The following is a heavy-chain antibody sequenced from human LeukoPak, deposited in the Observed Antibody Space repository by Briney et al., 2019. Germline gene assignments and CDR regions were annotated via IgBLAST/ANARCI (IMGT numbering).Heavy chain of an antibody. J-gene: IGHJ5*02. CDR3: ARVRYYGSGSYCKWFDP. CDR2: IYYSGST. D-gene: IGHD3-10*01. Sequence: SETLSLTCTVSGGSISSYYWSWIRQPPGKGLEWIGYIYYSGSTNYNPSLKNRVTISVDTSKNQFSLKLSSVTAADTAVYYCARVRYYGSGSYCKWFDPWGRGTLVTVSS. CDR1: GGSISSYY. V-gene: IGHV4-59*01.